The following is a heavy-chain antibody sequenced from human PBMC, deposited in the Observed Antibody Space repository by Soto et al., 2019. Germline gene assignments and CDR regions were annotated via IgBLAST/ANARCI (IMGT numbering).Heavy chain of an antibody. V-gene: IGHV3-74*03. CDR1: GFTFSSSW. J-gene: IGHJ4*02. CDR2: INSDASTT. D-gene: IGHD3-16*01. Sequence: EVQLVESGGGLVQPGGSLRLSCAASGFTFSSSWMHWVRQAPGKGLVWVSRINSDASTTTYADSVKGRFTISRDNAKNTLYLQRNSLRADDTAVYDCVRDGGQWGQGTLVTVSS. CDR3: VRDGGQ.